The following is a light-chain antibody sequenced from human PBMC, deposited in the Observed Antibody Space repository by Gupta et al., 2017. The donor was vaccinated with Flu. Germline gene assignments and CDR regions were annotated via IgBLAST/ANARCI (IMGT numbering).Light chain of an antibody. CDR3: QQYGFSRWT. CDR1: QSVSSSY. J-gene: IGKJ1*01. Sequence: EIVLTQSPGTLSLSPGERATLSCRASQSVSSSYLAWYQQKPGQAPRLLIYGASSRATGIPDRCSGSGSGTDFTLTISRLEPEDFAVYYCQQYGFSRWTFGQGTKVEIK. CDR2: GAS. V-gene: IGKV3-20*01.